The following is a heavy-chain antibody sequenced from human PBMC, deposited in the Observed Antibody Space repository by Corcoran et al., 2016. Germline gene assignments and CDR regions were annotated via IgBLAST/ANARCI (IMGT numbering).Heavy chain of an antibody. CDR2: ISAYNGNT. V-gene: IGHV1-18*01. Sequence: QVQLVQSSAVVKKPRASVKVSCKASGYTFTSYGISWVRQAPGQGLEWMGWISAYNGNTNYAQKLQGRVTMTTDTSTSTAYMELRSLRSYDTAVYYCARNDMNMVREAFDYWGQGTLFIFSS. J-gene: IGHJ4*02. CDR1: GYTFTSYG. CDR3: ARNDMNMVREAFDY. D-gene: IGHD3-10*01.